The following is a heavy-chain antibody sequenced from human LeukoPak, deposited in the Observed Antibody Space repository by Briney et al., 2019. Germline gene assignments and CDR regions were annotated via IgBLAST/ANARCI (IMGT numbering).Heavy chain of an antibody. Sequence: SETLSLTCAVYGGSFSGYYWSWIRQSPGKGLEWIGFIYYSGSTTYNPSLKSRVTISVDTSKNQFSLKLSSVTAADTAVYYCARDKKGTSCYDYWGQGTLVTVSS. CDR3: ARDKKGTSCYDY. V-gene: IGHV4-59*01. CDR1: GGSFSGYY. J-gene: IGHJ4*02. CDR2: IYYSGST. D-gene: IGHD2-2*01.